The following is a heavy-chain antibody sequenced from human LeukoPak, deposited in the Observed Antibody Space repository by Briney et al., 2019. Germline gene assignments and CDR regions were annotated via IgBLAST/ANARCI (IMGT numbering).Heavy chain of an antibody. CDR3: ARDRGIAVGPYYYYYGMDV. CDR1: GGSISSGGYY. Sequence: LSLTCTVSGGSISSGGYYWSWIRQHPGKGLEWVAVIWYDGSNKYYADSVKGRFTISRDNSKNTLYLQMNSLRAEDTAVYYCARDRGIAVGPYYYYYGMDVWGQGTTVTVSS. CDR2: IWYDGSNK. V-gene: IGHV3-33*08. J-gene: IGHJ6*02. D-gene: IGHD6-19*01.